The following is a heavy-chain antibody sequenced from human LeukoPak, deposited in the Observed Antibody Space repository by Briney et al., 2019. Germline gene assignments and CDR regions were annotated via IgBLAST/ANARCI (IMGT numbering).Heavy chain of an antibody. J-gene: IGHJ4*02. D-gene: IGHD4-17*01. CDR1: GGYISTSNYY. CDR2: IYYSGST. CDR3: ARGGYGDFIFDY. V-gene: IGHV4-39*07. Sequence: KPSETLSLTCTVSGGYISTSNYYWGWIRQSPGKGLEWIGNIYYSGSTYYNPSLKSRVTISVDTPKNQFSLKLSSVTAADTAVYYCARGGYGDFIFDYWGQGTLVTVSS.